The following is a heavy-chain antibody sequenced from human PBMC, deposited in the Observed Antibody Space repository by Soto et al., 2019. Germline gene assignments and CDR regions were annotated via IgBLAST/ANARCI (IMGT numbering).Heavy chain of an antibody. CDR3: ARRHVMITFGGVKSAYFDY. V-gene: IGHV4-34*01. J-gene: IGHJ4*02. CDR2: INHSGST. D-gene: IGHD3-16*01. Sequence: SETLSLTCAVYGGSFSGYYWSWIRQPPGKGLEWIGEINHSGSTNYNPSLKSRVTISVDTSKNQFSLKLSSVTAADTAVYYCARRHVMITFGGVKSAYFDYWGQGTLVTVSS. CDR1: GGSFSGYY.